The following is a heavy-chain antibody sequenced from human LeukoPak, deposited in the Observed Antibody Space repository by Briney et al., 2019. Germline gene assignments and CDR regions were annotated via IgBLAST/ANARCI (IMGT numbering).Heavy chain of an antibody. D-gene: IGHD3-3*01. J-gene: IGHJ4*02. CDR1: GFTFSSYS. CDR2: ISSSSSYI. CDR3: ARDLEYYDFWSGYYSAIFDY. V-gene: IGHV3-21*01. Sequence: PGGSLRLSCAASGFTFSSYSMNWVRQAPGKGLEWVSSISSSSSYIYYADSVKGRFTISRDNAKNSLYLQMNSLRAEDTAVYYCARDLEYYDFWSGYYSAIFDYWGQGTLVTVSS.